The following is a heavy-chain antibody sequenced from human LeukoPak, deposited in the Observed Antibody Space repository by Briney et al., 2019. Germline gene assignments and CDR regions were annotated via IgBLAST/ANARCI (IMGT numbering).Heavy chain of an antibody. CDR1: GFTFSNYW. V-gene: IGHV3-7*01. J-gene: IGHJ1*01. CDR2: IKTDGSEK. CDR3: ATYSSLNAREFQY. D-gene: IGHD3-22*01. Sequence: GGSLRLSCEGSGFTFSNYWMSWVRQAPGKGLEWVANIKTDGSEKYYVDSVKGRFTISRDNAKNSLYLQMNSLRAEDTAVYDCATYSSLNAREFQYWGQGTLVTVSS.